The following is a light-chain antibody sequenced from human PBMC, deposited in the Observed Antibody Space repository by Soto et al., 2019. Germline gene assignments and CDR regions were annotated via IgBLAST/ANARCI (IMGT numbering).Light chain of an antibody. CDR2: GAS. CDR1: QSINSN. Sequence: EVLMTQSPATLSVSPGDRATLSFRSSQSINSNLAWYQQQPGQAPRLLIYGASTRAAGIPDRFSGSGSGTDFTLTISSLEPEDFAVYYCQQRNIWPPVTFGQGTRLEI. J-gene: IGKJ5*01. V-gene: IGKV3D-15*01. CDR3: QQRNIWPPVT.